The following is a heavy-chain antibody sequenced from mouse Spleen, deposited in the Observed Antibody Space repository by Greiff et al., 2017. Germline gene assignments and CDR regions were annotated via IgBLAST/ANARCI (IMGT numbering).Heavy chain of an antibody. Sequence: QVQLKESGAELAKPGASVKMSCKASGYTFTSYWMHWVKQRPGQGLEWIGYINPSTGYTEYNQKFKDKATLTADKSSSTAYMQLSSLTSEDSAVYYCARDSLLRLRDAMDYWGQGTSVTVSS. CDR2: INPSTGYT. CDR3: ARDSLLRLRDAMDY. J-gene: IGHJ4*01. D-gene: IGHD1-2*01. CDR1: GYTFTSYW. V-gene: IGHV1-7*01.